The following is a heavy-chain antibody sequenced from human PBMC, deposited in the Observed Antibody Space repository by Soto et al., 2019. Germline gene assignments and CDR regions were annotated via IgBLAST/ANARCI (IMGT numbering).Heavy chain of an antibody. D-gene: IGHD6-6*01. CDR3: ARDDSRPYSSSSYYSYGMDV. Sequence: QVQLVQSGAEVKKPGASVKVSCKASGYTFTSYDINWVRQATGQGLEWMGWMNPNSGNTGYAQKVQGSVTMTRKTSLSTAYMEVSSLRSEDTAVYYCARDDSRPYSSSSYYSYGMDVWGQGTTVTVSS. J-gene: IGHJ6*02. CDR2: MNPNSGNT. V-gene: IGHV1-8*01. CDR1: GYTFTSYD.